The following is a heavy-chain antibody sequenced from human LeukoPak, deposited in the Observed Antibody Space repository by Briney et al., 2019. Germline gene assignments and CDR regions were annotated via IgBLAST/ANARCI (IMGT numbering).Heavy chain of an antibody. D-gene: IGHD6-13*01. J-gene: IGHJ4*02. V-gene: IGHV3-30*02. Sequence: GGSLRLSCAASGFTFSSYGMHWVRQAPGKGLEWVAFIRYDGSNKYYADSVKGRFTISRDNSKNTLYLQMNSLRAEDTAVYYCARDLTDSSSPFDYWGQGTLVTVSS. CDR3: ARDLTDSSSPFDY. CDR1: GFTFSSYG. CDR2: IRYDGSNK.